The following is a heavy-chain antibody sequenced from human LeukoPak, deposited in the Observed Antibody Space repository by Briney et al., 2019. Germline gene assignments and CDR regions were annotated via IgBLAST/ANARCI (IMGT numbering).Heavy chain of an antibody. D-gene: IGHD5-18*01. V-gene: IGHV3-21*05. CDR2: INDESSDI. CDR3: ARGFEYNYRYTFGY. Sequence: GGSLRLSCAASGFTFSLYAMNWVRQAPGKGLEWVSYINDESSDIHYAGSVRGRFTISRDDARQTLYLQLSSLRVEDTAVYYCARGFEYNYRYTFGYWGQGTLVTVSS. CDR1: GFTFSLYA. J-gene: IGHJ4*02.